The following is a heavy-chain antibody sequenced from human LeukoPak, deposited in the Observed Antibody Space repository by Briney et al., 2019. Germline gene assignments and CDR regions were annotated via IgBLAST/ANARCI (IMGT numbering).Heavy chain of an antibody. CDR2: ISSGGNTI. V-gene: IGHV3-48*03. D-gene: IGHD1-1*01. Sequence: GGSLRLSCAASGFTFSSYEMNWVRQAPGKGLEWVSYISSGGNTIYYADSVKGRFTISRDNAKNSLYLQMNSLRAEDTAVYYCARGGSYNWNDVWDYWGQGTLVTVSS. CDR3: ARGGSYNWNDVWDY. J-gene: IGHJ4*02. CDR1: GFTFSSYE.